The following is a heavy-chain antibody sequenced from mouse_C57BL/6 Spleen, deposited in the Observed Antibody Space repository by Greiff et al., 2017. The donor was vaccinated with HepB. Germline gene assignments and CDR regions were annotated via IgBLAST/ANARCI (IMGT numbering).Heavy chain of an antibody. J-gene: IGHJ1*03. CDR1: GFSLTSYG. Sequence: QVQLQQSGPGLVQPSQCLSITCTVSGFSLTSYGVHWVRQSPGKGLEWLGVIWSGGSTDYNAAFISRLSISKDNSKSQVYFKMNSLQADDTAVYYCARNLELGLDWYFDVWGTGTTVTVSS. CDR2: IWSGGST. V-gene: IGHV2-2*01. D-gene: IGHD4-1*01. CDR3: ARNLELGLDWYFDV.